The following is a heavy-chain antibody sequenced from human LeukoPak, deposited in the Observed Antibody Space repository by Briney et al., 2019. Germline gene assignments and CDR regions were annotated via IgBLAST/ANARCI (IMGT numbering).Heavy chain of an antibody. CDR3: ARTSTYYDILTGYTNWFDP. Sequence: GGSLRLSCAASGFTVSSNYMSWVRQAPGKGLEWVSVIYSGGSTYYADSVKGRFTISRDNSKNTLYLQMNSLRAEDTAVYYCARTSTYYDILTGYTNWFDPWGQGTLVTVSS. CDR1: GFTVSSNY. D-gene: IGHD3-9*01. J-gene: IGHJ5*02. V-gene: IGHV3-66*01. CDR2: IYSGGST.